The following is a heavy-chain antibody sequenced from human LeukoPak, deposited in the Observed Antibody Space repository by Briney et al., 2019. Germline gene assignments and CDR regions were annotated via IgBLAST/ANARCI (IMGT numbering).Heavy chain of an antibody. D-gene: IGHD1-26*01. CDR1: GFTFSSYG. CDR3: AGVGATGAFDY. Sequence: GGSLRLSCAASGFTFSSYGMHWVRQAPGKGLEWLAFVRYDGKSKYYADSVEGRFTISRDNSKNTLYLQMNSLRPEDTAVYYCAGVGATGAFDYWGQGTLVTVSS. J-gene: IGHJ4*02. V-gene: IGHV3-30*02. CDR2: VRYDGKSK.